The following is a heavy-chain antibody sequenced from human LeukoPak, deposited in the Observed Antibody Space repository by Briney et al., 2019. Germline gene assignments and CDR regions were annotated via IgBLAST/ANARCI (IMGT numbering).Heavy chain of an antibody. CDR3: ARGYSSGFGDY. Sequence: GGSLRLSCAASGFTFSSYAMSWVRQAPGKGLEWVSAISGSGGSTYYADSVKGRFTISRDNPRNILYLQMNSLRAEDTAVYYCARGYSSGFGDYWGQGTLVTVSS. J-gene: IGHJ4*02. V-gene: IGHV3-23*01. CDR2: ISGSGGST. CDR1: GFTFSSYA. D-gene: IGHD6-19*01.